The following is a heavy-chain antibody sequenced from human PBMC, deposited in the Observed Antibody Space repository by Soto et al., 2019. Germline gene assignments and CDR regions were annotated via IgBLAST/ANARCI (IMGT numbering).Heavy chain of an antibody. V-gene: IGHV5-51*01. CDR3: ARQSGIAAGATAGYYYGMDV. J-gene: IGHJ6*02. CDR1: GYNFNTYW. CDR2: IYPGDSDT. Sequence: PGESLKISCKGAGYNFNTYWIGWVRQMPGKGREWMGIIYPGDSDTKLSPSFQGQVTISADKSISTAYLQWSSLKASDTAMYYCARQSGIAAGATAGYYYGMDVWGQGTTVTVSS. D-gene: IGHD6-13*01.